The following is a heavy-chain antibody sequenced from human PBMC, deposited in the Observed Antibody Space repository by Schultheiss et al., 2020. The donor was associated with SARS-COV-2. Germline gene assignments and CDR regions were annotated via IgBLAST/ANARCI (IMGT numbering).Heavy chain of an antibody. Sequence: SETLSLTCSVSSASVTSYYWTWIRQSPGMGLEWIGYTHYSGSTIYSPSLKSRVTISIDTSNNQFSLRLKSVTAADTAVYYCARRLAECSSTTCQDTWFDPWGQGTLVTVSS. J-gene: IGHJ5*02. D-gene: IGHD2-2*01. CDR2: THYSGST. V-gene: IGHV4-59*02. CDR1: SASVTSYY. CDR3: ARRLAECSSTTCQDTWFDP.